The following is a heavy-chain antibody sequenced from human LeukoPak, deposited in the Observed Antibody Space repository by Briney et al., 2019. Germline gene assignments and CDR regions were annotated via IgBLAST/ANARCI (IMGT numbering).Heavy chain of an antibody. Sequence: GGSLRLSCAASGFTFSNAWMSWVRQAPGKGLEWVGRIKRKTDGGTTDYAAPVKGRFTISRDDSKNTLYLQMNSLKTEDTAVYYCTTVKYYYYGMDVWGQGTTVTASS. J-gene: IGHJ6*02. CDR3: TTVKYYYYGMDV. CDR1: GFTFSNAW. V-gene: IGHV3-15*01. CDR2: IKRKTDGGTT.